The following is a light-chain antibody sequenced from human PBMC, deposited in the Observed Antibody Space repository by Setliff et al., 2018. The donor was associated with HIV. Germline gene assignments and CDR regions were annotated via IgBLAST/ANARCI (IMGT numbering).Light chain of an antibody. CDR1: SSDVGSYNL. V-gene: IGLV2-23*02. Sequence: QSVLTQPASVSGSPGQSITTACTGTSSDVGSYNLVSWYQQHPGKAPKLMIYEVSKRPSGVSNRFSGSKSGNTASLTISGLQAEDEADYYCCSYAGSSTPYVFGSGTKVTVL. CDR3: CSYAGSSTPYV. CDR2: EVS. J-gene: IGLJ1*01.